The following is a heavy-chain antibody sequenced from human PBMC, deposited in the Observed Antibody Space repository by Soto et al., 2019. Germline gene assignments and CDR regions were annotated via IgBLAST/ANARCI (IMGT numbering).Heavy chain of an antibody. D-gene: IGHD6-13*01. V-gene: IGHV4-59*01. CDR3: ALAAAGTYYYYGMDV. Sequence: SETLSLPCTVSGGSISSYYWSWIRQPPGKGLEWIGYIYYSGSTNYNPSLKSRVTISVDTSKNQFSLKLSSVTAADTAVYYCALAAAGTYYYYGMDVWGQGTTVTVSS. CDR2: IYYSGST. J-gene: IGHJ6*02. CDR1: GGSISSYY.